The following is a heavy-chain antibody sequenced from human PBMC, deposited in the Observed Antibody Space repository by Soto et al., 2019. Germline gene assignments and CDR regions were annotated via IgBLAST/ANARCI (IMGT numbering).Heavy chain of an antibody. CDR3: ARVSLVGPSGGRYFDY. J-gene: IGHJ4*02. CDR2: IKNKANSYNT. V-gene: IGHV3-72*01. CDR1: GFTFSAHY. D-gene: IGHD1-26*01. Sequence: EVQLVESGGGLVQPGGSLRLSCAASGFTFSAHYMDWVRQAPGKGLEWVGRIKNKANSYNTEYAASVEGRFTISREDSQNSLYLQMNSLKTEDTDVYYCARVSLVGPSGGRYFDYWGQGSQVAVSS.